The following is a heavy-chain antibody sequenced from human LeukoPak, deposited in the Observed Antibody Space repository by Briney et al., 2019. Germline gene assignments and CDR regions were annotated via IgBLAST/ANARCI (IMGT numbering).Heavy chain of an antibody. J-gene: IGHJ4*02. Sequence: SETLCLTCTASGDSISSYYWSWIRQPPGKGLEWIGYIYHSGSTNCNPSLKSRVTISADTSKDQFSLKLASVTAADTAVYYCATGYSSTWYYFDYWGQGTLVTVSS. D-gene: IGHD6-13*01. CDR2: IYHSGST. CDR3: ATGYSSTWYYFDY. V-gene: IGHV4-59*01. CDR1: GDSISSYY.